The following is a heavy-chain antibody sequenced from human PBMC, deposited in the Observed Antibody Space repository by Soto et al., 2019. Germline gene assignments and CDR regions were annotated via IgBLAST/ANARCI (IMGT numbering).Heavy chain of an antibody. V-gene: IGHV1-18*01. CDR1: GYTFTSYG. CDR3: SRVHSRMIAAAEADY. J-gene: IGHJ4*02. D-gene: IGHD6-13*01. Sequence: QVQLVQSGAEVKKPGASVKVSCKASGYTFTSYGISWVRQAPGQGLEWMGWISAYNGNTNYAQKLQGRVTMTTDTSTSRAYMELRSLRSDDTAVYYCSRVHSRMIAAAEADYWGQGTLVTVSS. CDR2: ISAYNGNT.